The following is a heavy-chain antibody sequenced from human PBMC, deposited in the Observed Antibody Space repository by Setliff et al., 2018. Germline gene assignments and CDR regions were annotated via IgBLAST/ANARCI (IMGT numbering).Heavy chain of an antibody. CDR1: GYSFTNTW. D-gene: IGHD2-15*01. CDR3: ARRAAAHDWFDP. Sequence: PGESLKISCKGSGYSFTNTWIGWVRQMPGKGLEWMGIVFSGDSDTRYSPSFQGQVTMSADKTLSTAYLQWSSLKASDTAIYYCARRAAAHDWFDPWGQGTLVTVSS. J-gene: IGHJ5*02. V-gene: IGHV5-51*01. CDR2: VFSGDSDT.